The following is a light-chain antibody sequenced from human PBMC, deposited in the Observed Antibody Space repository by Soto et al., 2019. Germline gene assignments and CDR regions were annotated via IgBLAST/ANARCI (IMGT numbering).Light chain of an antibody. CDR1: SSDVGGHNY. Sequence: QSVLTQPASVSGSPGQSISISCTGTSSDVGGHNYVSWYQQHPGKAPKLMIYDVSNRPSGVPNRFSGSKSGNTASLTISGLQAEDEADYYCSSYTSSYTYVFGTGTKLTVL. V-gene: IGLV2-14*01. CDR2: DVS. CDR3: SSYTSSYTYV. J-gene: IGLJ1*01.